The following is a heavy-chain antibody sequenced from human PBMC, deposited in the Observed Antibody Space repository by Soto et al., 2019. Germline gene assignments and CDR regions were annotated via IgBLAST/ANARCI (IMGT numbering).Heavy chain of an antibody. V-gene: IGHV1-46*01. CDR3: ARDTGYDHDAFDI. D-gene: IGHD5-12*01. CDR2: IHPTGSMT. Sequence: QLQLVQSGAEVKKPGASVKVSCKASGYSFITSYHMHWVRQAPGQGLEWMGIIHPTGSMTRYSQKFQGRLTMTRDTSTATDYMELSNLTSEDTAVYFGARDTGYDHDAFDIWGQGTRVTVSS. CDR1: GYSFITSYH. J-gene: IGHJ3*02.